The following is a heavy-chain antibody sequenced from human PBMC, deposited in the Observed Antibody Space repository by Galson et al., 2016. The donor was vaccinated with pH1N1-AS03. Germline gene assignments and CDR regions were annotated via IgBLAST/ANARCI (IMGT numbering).Heavy chain of an antibody. J-gene: IGHJ5*02. CDR1: GFNFRSAW. V-gene: IGHV3-15*01. CDR2: IKDTLDGRTT. D-gene: IGHD3-10*01. Sequence: SLRLSCAASGFNFRSAWMSWVRQAPGKGLEWVGRIKDTLDGRTTDYAAPVKGRFTISRDDPNNTLYLEMNSLKTEDTAVYYCTKTQTLSFGLGLDPWGQGTLVTVSS. CDR3: TKTQTLSFGLGLDP.